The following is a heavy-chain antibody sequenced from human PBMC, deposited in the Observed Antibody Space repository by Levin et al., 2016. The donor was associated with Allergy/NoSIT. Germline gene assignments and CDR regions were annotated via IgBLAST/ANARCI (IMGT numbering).Heavy chain of an antibody. CDR2: INHSGST. V-gene: IGHV4-34*01. CDR3: ARDRDGAIEY. Sequence: PGKGLEWIGEINHSGSTNYNPSLKSRVTISVDTSKNQFSLKVSSVTAADTAVYYCARDRDGAIEYWGQGTLVTVSS. J-gene: IGHJ4*02. D-gene: IGHD4-17*01.